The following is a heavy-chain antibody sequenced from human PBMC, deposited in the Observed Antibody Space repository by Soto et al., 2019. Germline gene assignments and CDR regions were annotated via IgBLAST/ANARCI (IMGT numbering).Heavy chain of an antibody. CDR3: ARWGCSGANCNLNQRSYDL. V-gene: IGHV3-33*03. CDR2: IWYDGSNK. D-gene: IGHD2-15*01. J-gene: IGHJ4*02. Sequence: QVQLVESGGGVVQPGMSLRLSCAASGFIFNEYGMHWVRQAPGKGLEWVAVIWYDGSNKYYADSVKGRFTISRDNSKNTIALQMNTLRAEDTVVYYCARWGCSGANCNLNQRSYDLWGQGTLVTVSS. CDR1: GFIFNEYG.